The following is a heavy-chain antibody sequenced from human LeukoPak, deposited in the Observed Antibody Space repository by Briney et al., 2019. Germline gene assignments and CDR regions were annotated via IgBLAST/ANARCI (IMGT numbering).Heavy chain of an antibody. Sequence: PSETLSLTCTVSGGSISSYYWSWIRQPPGKGLEWIGYIYYSGSTNYNPSLKSRVTISVDTSKNQFSLKLSSVTAADTAAYYCAGETDYVWGSYRPAYFQHWGQGTLVTVSS. J-gene: IGHJ1*01. CDR3: AGETDYVWGSYRPAYFQH. CDR1: GGSISSYY. CDR2: IYYSGST. D-gene: IGHD3-16*02. V-gene: IGHV4-59*12.